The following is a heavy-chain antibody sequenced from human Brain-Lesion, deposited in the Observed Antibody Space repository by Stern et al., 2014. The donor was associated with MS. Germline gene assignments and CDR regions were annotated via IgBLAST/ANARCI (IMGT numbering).Heavy chain of an antibody. CDR2: INPEEGET. Sequence: VQLVESGAEVKKPGASVKVSCKVSGYTLTDFSMHWVRQAPRKGLEWMGGINPEEGETIYAQKFQGRVTMTEDTSTDTTYTSMSSLRSEDTAVYYCATLSPGAGGNYYRHFDYWGQGTLVTVSS. V-gene: IGHV1-24*01. D-gene: IGHD1-26*01. CDR1: GYTLTDFS. CDR3: ATLSPGAGGNYYRHFDY. J-gene: IGHJ4*02.